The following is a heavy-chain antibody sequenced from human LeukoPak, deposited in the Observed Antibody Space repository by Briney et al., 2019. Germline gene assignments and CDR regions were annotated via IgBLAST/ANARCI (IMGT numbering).Heavy chain of an antibody. J-gene: IGHJ4*02. CDR1: GGSFSGYY. CDR2: IDHSGST. CDR3: ASVVGAPVGPIDY. V-gene: IGHV4-34*01. D-gene: IGHD1-26*01. Sequence: SETLSLTCAVYGGSFSGYYWSWIRQPPGKGLEWIGEIDHSGSTNYSPSLKSRVTISVDTSKNQFSLNLSSVTAADTAVYYCASVVGAPVGPIDYWGQGTLVTVSS.